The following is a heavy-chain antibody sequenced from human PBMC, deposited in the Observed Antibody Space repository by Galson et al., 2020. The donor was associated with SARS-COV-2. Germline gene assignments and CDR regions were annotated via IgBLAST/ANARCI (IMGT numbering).Heavy chain of an antibody. Sequence: GGSLRLSCAASGFTFSSYSMNWVRQAPGKGLEWVSSISGTSTNIYYADSVKGRFTISRDNAKNSLYLQMNSLGTEDTAVYYCTRGRGYSYGYSDYWGQGTLVTVSS. V-gene: IGHV3-21*06. CDR1: GFTFSSYS. D-gene: IGHD5-18*01. J-gene: IGHJ4*02. CDR3: TRGRGYSYGYSDY. CDR2: ISGTSTNI.